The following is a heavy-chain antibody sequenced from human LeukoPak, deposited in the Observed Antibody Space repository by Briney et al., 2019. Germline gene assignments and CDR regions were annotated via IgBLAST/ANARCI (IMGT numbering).Heavy chain of an antibody. Sequence: GESLKISCKGSGYSFTSYWIGWVRQMPGKGLEWMGIIYPGDSDTRYSPSFQGQVTISADKSISTAYLQWSSLKASDTAMYYCARAYCSSTSCPMASDAFDIWGQGTMVTVSS. CDR2: IYPGDSDT. V-gene: IGHV5-51*01. J-gene: IGHJ3*02. D-gene: IGHD2-2*01. CDR3: ARAYCSSTSCPMASDAFDI. CDR1: GYSFTSYW.